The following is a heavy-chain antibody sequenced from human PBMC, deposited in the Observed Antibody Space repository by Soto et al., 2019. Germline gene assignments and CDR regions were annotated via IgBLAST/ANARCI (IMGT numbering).Heavy chain of an antibody. D-gene: IGHD6-13*01. V-gene: IGHV3-30-3*01. Sequence: GGSLRPSCAPSGFTLSNYSLHWGRPAPGKGLEWVAVISDDGSNKYYADSVKGRFTISRDNSKNTLYLQMNSLRAEDTAMYYCARDRFASSWSYFDYWGQGTPVTVS. J-gene: IGHJ4*02. CDR2: ISDDGSNK. CDR3: ARDRFASSWSYFDY. CDR1: GFTLSNYS.